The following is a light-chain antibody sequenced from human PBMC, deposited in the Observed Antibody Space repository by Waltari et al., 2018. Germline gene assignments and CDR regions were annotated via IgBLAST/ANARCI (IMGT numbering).Light chain of an antibody. V-gene: IGKV1-39*01. CDR1: QSISTY. CDR2: AAS. CDR3: QQSYSTPSIT. J-gene: IGKJ5*01. Sequence: DIQMTQSPSSLSVSVGDRVTITCRASQSISTYLNWYQQKPGKAPKLLIHAASSLQSGVPSRFSGSGSGTDFTLTISSLQPEDFATYYCQQSYSTPSITFGQGTRLEIK.